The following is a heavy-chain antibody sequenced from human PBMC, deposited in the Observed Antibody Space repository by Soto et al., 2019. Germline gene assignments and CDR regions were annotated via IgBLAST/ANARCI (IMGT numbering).Heavy chain of an antibody. CDR1: GGSISSYY. D-gene: IGHD3-22*01. CDR3: ARQYYYDSSGYYYNAFDI. V-gene: IGHV4-59*01. CDR2: IYYSGST. J-gene: IGHJ3*02. Sequence: QVQLQESGPGLVKPSETLSLTCTVSGGSISSYYWSWIRQPPGKGLEWIGYIYYSGSTNYKPSLKSRVTISVDTSKNQFSLKLSSVTAADTAVYYCARQYYYDSSGYYYNAFDIWGQGTMVTVSS.